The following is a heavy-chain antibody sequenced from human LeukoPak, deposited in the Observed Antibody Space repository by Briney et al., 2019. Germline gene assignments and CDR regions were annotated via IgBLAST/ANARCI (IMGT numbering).Heavy chain of an antibody. CDR3: ARDYYGGNFPFDY. V-gene: IGHV1-18*01. CDR2: ISAYNDNT. Sequence: ASVKVSCKASDYTFFTYGMSWVRQAPGQGPEWMGWISAYNDNTNYAQKFQGRVTMTTGTSTSTAYMELRSLRSDDTAVYYCARDYYGGNFPFDYWGQGTLVTVSS. J-gene: IGHJ4*02. CDR1: DYTFFTYG. D-gene: IGHD4-23*01.